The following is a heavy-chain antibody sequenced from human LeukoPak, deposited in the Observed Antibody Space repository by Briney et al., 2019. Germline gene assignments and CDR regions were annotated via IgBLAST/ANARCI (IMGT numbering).Heavy chain of an antibody. CDR1: GFTVSSNY. D-gene: IGHD6-13*01. J-gene: IGHJ4*02. CDR3: ARGPTLYSSSWSADFDY. Sequence: PGGSLRLSCAASGFTVSSNYMSWVRQAPGKGLEWVSVIYSGGSTYYADSVKGRFTISRDNSKNTLYLQMNSLRAEDTAVYYCARGPTLYSSSWSADFDYWGQGTLVTVSS. CDR2: IYSGGST. V-gene: IGHV3-53*01.